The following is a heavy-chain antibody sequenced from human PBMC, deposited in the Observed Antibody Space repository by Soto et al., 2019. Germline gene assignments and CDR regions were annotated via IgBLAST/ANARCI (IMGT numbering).Heavy chain of an antibody. CDR3: ARDFGGYSGYDWGTYYYYYYMDV. D-gene: IGHD5-12*01. CDR1: GFTVSSNY. V-gene: IGHV3-66*01. Sequence: GGSLRLSCAASGFTVSSNYMSWVRQAPGKGLEWVSVIYSGGSTYYADSVKGRFTISRDNSKNTLYLQMNSLRAEDTAVYYCARDFGGYSGYDWGTYYYYYYMDVWGKGTTVTVSS. CDR2: IYSGGST. J-gene: IGHJ6*03.